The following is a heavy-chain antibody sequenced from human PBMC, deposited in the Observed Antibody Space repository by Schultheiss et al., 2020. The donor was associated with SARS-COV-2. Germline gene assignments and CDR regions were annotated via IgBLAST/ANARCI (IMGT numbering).Heavy chain of an antibody. V-gene: IGHV3-13*05. J-gene: IGHJ4*02. CDR2: IGTAGDP. Sequence: GGSLRLSCAASGFTFSSYDMHWVRQATGKGLEWVSAIGTAGDPYYPGSVKGRFTISRDNAKNSLYLQMNSLRAEDTALYYCAKAEGGSPTAFDYWGQGTLVTVSS. CDR1: GFTFSSYD. D-gene: IGHD3-16*01. CDR3: AKAEGGSPTAFDY.